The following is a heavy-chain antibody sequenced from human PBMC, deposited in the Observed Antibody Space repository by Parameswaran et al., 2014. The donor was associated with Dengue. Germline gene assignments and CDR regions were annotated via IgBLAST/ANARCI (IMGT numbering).Heavy chain of an antibody. V-gene: IGHV4-34*01. D-gene: IGHD3-22*01. Sequence: RWIRQPPGKGLEWIGEINHSGSTNYNPSLKSRVTISVDTSKNQFSLKLSSVTAADTAVYYCARPRYKSGYTSWGQGTMVTVSS. CDR2: INHSGST. J-gene: IGHJ3*01. CDR3: ARPRYKSGYTS.